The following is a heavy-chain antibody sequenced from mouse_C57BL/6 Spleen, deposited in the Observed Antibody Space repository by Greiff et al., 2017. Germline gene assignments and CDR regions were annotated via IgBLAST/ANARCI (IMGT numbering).Heavy chain of an antibody. CDR2: IYPGDGDT. V-gene: IGHV1-80*01. J-gene: IGHJ2*01. D-gene: IGHD1-1*01. CDR3: ARRGTTVVAGDY. CDR1: GYAFSSFW. Sequence: QVQLKESGAELVKPGASVKISCKASGYAFSSFWMNWVKPRPGKGLEWIGQIYPGDGDTNYNEKFKGKATLTADTSSSTAYMQLSSLTSEDSAVYFCARRGTTVVAGDYWGQGTTRTVSS.